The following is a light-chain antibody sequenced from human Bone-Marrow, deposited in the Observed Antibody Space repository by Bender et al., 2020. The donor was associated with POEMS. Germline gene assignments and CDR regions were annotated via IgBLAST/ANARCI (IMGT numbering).Light chain of an antibody. J-gene: IGLJ3*02. V-gene: IGLV2-11*01. CDR3: YSHTRSDSWV. CDR1: SNDVGGFNY. Sequence: QSALTQPRSVSGSPGQSVTISCTGTSNDVGGFNYVSWYQHHPGKAPKLMIYDVSYRPSGISDRFSGSKSGNTASLTISGLQAEDEADYYCYSHTRSDSWVFGGGTMLTVL. CDR2: DVS.